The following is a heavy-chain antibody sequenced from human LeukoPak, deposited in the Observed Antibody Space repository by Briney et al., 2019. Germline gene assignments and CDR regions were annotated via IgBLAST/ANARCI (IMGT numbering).Heavy chain of an antibody. Sequence: GGSLRLSCAASGFTFSDYYMSWIRQAPGKGLEWVSYISSRASSTYYADSVKGRFTISRDNSKNMLYLQINSLRAEDTAVYYCAKDPLAYGGHYFDYWGQGTLVTVSS. D-gene: IGHD4-23*01. V-gene: IGHV3-11*01. CDR3: AKDPLAYGGHYFDY. CDR1: GFTFSDYY. J-gene: IGHJ4*02. CDR2: ISSRASST.